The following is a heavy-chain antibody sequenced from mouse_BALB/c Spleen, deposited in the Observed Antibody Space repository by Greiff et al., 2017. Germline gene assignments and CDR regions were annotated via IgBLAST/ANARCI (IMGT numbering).Heavy chain of an antibody. V-gene: IGHV14-3*02. D-gene: IGHD2-10*02. CDR2: IDPANGNT. J-gene: IGHJ2*01. CDR3: ARSYGNYAGYFDY. CDR1: GFNIKDTY. Sequence: VQLQQSGAELVKPGASVKLSCTASGFNIKDTYMHWVKQRPEQGLEWIGRIDPANGNTKYDPKFQGKATITADTSSNTAYLQLSSLTSEDTAVYYCARSYGNYAGYFDYWGQGTTLTVSS.